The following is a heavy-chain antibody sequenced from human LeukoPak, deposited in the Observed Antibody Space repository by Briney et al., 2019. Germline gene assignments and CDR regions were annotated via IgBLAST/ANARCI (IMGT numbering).Heavy chain of an antibody. CDR1: GFTVSNNF. J-gene: IGHJ4*02. V-gene: IGHV3-66*01. CDR3: AKTMPYSNYFDY. D-gene: IGHD4-11*01. CDR2: IYSNGDM. Sequence: GGSLRLSCAASGFTVSNNFLMWVRQAPGKGLEWVSLIYSNGDMRYAGSVKGRFTISRDGSRNTLYLQMNSLRAEDTAVYYCAKTMPYSNYFDYWGQGTLVTVSS.